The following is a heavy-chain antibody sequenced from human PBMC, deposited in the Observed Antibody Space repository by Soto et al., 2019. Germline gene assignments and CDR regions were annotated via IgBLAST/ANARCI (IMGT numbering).Heavy chain of an antibody. D-gene: IGHD4-17*01. CDR1: GFTVSSNY. Sequence: EVQLVESGGGLVQPGGSLRLSCSASGFTVSSNYMSWVRQAPGKWLLWVSDIYSGGSTYYADSVKGRFSITRDNSKNTLHPQMNSVRAEDTAVYSCARAMTTVTTPRWFDPWGQGTLVTVSP. J-gene: IGHJ5*02. V-gene: IGHV3-66*01. CDR2: IYSGGST. CDR3: ARAMTTVTTPRWFDP.